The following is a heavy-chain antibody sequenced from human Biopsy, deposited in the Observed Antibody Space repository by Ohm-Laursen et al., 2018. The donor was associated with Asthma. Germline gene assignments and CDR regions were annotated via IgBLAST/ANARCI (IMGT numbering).Heavy chain of an antibody. CDR2: INSVFGTT. J-gene: IGHJ4*02. CDR1: GGSFNTYV. CDR3: ARKAGSCISRTCYSLDF. D-gene: IGHD2-2*01. Sequence: GATVKISCKSLGGSFNTYVIGWVRHDPGQGLELMGGINSVFGTTTYPQKFHDRVTITADDSTSTVYMELSSLRSEDTAVYYCARKAGSCISRTCYSLDFWGQGTLVTVSS. V-gene: IGHV1-69*13.